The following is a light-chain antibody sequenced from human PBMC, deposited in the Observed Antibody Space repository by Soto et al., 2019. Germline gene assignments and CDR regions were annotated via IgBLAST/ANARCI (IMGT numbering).Light chain of an antibody. CDR3: QSYDSSLSAVV. CDR2: GNS. Sequence: QSVLTQPPSVSGAPGQRVTISCTGSSSNIGAGYDVHWYQQLPGTAPKLLIYGNSNRPSGVPDRFSGSKSGTSASLAITGLQAEDESDYSCQSYDSSLSAVVFGGGIKLTVL. J-gene: IGLJ2*01. CDR1: SSNIGAGYD. V-gene: IGLV1-40*01.